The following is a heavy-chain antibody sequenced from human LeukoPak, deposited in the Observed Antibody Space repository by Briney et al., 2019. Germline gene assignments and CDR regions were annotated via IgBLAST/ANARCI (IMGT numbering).Heavy chain of an antibody. CDR2: INPNSGDT. J-gene: IGHJ3*02. CDR1: GGTFSSYA. CDR3: ARAHGSGSYYQGLDAFDI. D-gene: IGHD3-10*01. V-gene: IGHV1-2*04. Sequence: GSSVKVSCKASGGTFSSYAISWVRQAPGQGLEWMGWINPNSGDTNYSQKFRAWVTMTRDTSISTAYMELSRLRSDDTAVYYCARAHGSGSYYQGLDAFDIWGQGTMVTVSS.